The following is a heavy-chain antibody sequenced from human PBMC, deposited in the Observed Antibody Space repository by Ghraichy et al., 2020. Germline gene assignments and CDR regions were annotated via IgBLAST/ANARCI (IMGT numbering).Heavy chain of an antibody. CDR3: VKDLFYDSSGLLGAFDI. D-gene: IGHD3-22*01. J-gene: IGHJ3*02. CDR2: ISSNGGST. V-gene: IGHV3-64D*06. CDR1: GFTFSSYA. Sequence: GGSLRLSCSASGFTFSSYAMHWVRQAPGKGLEYVSAISSNGGSTYYADSVKGRFTISRDNSKNTLYLQMSSLRAEDTAVYYCVKDLFYDSSGLLGAFDIWDQGTMVTVSS.